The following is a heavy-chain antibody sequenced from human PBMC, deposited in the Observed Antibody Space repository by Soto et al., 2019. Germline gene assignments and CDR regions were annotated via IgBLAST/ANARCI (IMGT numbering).Heavy chain of an antibody. Sequence: GGSLRLSCAASGFTFIGYSMSRVRQAPGKGLEWVANIKQDGSEKYYVDSVKGRFTISRDNAKNSLYLQMNSLRAEDTAVYYCTRDYDYVWGSYRPLFDYWGQGTLVTVSS. CDR2: IKQDGSEK. CDR3: TRDYDYVWGSYRPLFDY. V-gene: IGHV3-7*03. CDR1: GFTFIGYS. D-gene: IGHD3-16*02. J-gene: IGHJ4*02.